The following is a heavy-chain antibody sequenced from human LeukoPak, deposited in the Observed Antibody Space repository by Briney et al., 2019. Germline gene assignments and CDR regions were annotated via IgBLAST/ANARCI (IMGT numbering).Heavy chain of an antibody. Sequence: GGSLRLSCAGSGFTFSNAWMRWVRQAPGKGPEWVGRIKSKTDGGATDYAAPVKGRFTISRDDSKDTLYLQMNSLKTEDTAVYYCSTDLHYDYVWGSYRPLDYWGQGTLVTVSS. D-gene: IGHD3-16*02. V-gene: IGHV3-15*01. J-gene: IGHJ4*02. CDR3: STDLHYDYVWGSYRPLDY. CDR1: GFTFSNAW. CDR2: IKSKTDGGAT.